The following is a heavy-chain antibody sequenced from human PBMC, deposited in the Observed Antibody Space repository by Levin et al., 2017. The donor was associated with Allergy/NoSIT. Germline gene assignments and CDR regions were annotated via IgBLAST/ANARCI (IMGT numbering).Heavy chain of an antibody. V-gene: IGHV4-30-4*01. CDR2: IYHNGIT. D-gene: IGHD2-2*01. J-gene: IGHJ4*02. Sequence: PSETLSLTCTVSGASVSGADYYWSWIRQPPGKGLEWVGYIYHNGITFYSPSLKSRLTISLDTSKNHFSLNLNSVTAADTAVYYCARPPDCTTTSCFSLFDYWGQGALVTVSS. CDR3: ARPPDCTTTSCFSLFDY. CDR1: GASVSGADYY.